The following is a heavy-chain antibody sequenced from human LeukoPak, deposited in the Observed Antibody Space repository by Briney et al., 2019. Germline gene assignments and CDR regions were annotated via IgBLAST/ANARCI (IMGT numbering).Heavy chain of an antibody. V-gene: IGHV3-23*01. CDR1: GFTFSDYG. J-gene: IGHJ4*02. Sequence: PGGSLRLSCAVSGFTFSDYGMTWVRQAAGKGLEWGSVISVGGASTHYPNTMQGRFTISRDNSRHNSNSMIYMQMNGLRAADPDVYYCAKTRTAYMFRAGSLDYWGQGTLVTVSS. CDR3: AKTRTAYMFRAGSLDY. CDR2: ISVGGAST. D-gene: IGHD6-13*01.